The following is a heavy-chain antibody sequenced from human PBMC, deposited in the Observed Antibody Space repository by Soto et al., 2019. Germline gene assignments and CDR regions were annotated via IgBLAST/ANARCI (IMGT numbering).Heavy chain of an antibody. CDR3: ARAARPLSHYYDSSGSFDY. V-gene: IGHV1-69*13. CDR2: IIPIFGTA. J-gene: IGHJ4*02. CDR1: GGTFSSYA. D-gene: IGHD3-22*01. Sequence: SVKVSCKASGGTFSSYAISWVRQTPGQGLEWMGGIIPIFGTANYAQKFQGRVTITADESTSTAYMELSSLRSEDTAVYYCARAARPLSHYYDSSGSFDYWGQGTLVTVSS.